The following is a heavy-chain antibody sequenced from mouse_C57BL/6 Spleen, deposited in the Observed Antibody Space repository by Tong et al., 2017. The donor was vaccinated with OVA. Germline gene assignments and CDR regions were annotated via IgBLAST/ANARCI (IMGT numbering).Heavy chain of an antibody. J-gene: IGHJ1*03. V-gene: IGHV10-1*01. D-gene: IGHD2-1*01. CDR3: VRPRFYYGNYYWYFDV. CDR2: LRSKSNNYAT. Sequence: VQPQGSGGGLVEPKGSLKLSCAASGFSFHTYPMNWVPPAPGKGLEWGARLRSKSNNYATYYADSVKDRFTISRDDSESMLYLQMNNLKTEDTAMYYCVRPRFYYGNYYWYFDVWGTGTTVTVSS. CDR1: GFSFHTYP.